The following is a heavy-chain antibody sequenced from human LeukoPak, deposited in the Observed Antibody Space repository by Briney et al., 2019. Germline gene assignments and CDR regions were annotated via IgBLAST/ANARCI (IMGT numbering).Heavy chain of an antibody. CDR3: ARDLGRAVGPGLGDWFDP. D-gene: IGHD6-19*01. CDR2: IYYSGST. Sequence: PSETLSLTCTVSGGSISSYYWSWIRQPPGKGLEWIGYIYYSGSTNYNPSLKSRVTMSVDTSKNQFSLKLSSVTAADTAVYYCARDLGRAVGPGLGDWFDPWGQGTLVTVSS. CDR1: GGSISSYY. V-gene: IGHV4-59*12. J-gene: IGHJ5*02.